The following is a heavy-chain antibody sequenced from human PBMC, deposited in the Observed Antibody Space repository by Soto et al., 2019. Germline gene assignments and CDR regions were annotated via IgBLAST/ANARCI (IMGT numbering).Heavy chain of an antibody. J-gene: IGHJ4*02. Sequence: QVQLVESGGDLVKPGGSLRLSCAASGYTFSDYYMSWIRQAPGKGLEWISYIDTSGTKIYYADSVKGRFTITRDNAKNSLYLEMNSLRDEDTAVSYCASHYDMWSCYLSPVDYWGQGTLVTVSS. CDR2: IDTSGTKI. D-gene: IGHD3-3*01. CDR1: GYTFSDYY. V-gene: IGHV3-11*01. CDR3: ASHYDMWSCYLSPVDY.